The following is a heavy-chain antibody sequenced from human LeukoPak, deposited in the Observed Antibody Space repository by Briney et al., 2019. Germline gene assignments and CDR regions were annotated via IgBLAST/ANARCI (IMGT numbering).Heavy chain of an antibody. CDR3: AKDRETTASGTFDY. V-gene: IGHV3-30*18. CDR2: ISEDGINT. J-gene: IGHJ4*02. CDR1: GFTFSNYG. Sequence: PGGSLRLSCAASGFTFSNYGMHCVRQAPGKGLEWVAGISEDGINTYYADSVKARFTISRDNSNNTPFLQMNNLRADDTAVYYCAKDRETTASGTFDYWGEGVLFTVSS. D-gene: IGHD6-13*01.